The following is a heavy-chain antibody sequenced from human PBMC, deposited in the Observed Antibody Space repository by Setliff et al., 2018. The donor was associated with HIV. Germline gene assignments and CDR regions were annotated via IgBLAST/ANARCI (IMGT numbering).Heavy chain of an antibody. J-gene: IGHJ6*02. CDR1: GGTFSSSS. D-gene: IGHD2-15*01. CDR3: ARGSGGYCSCGSCHVGFGLAL. V-gene: IGHV1-69*13. Sequence: SVKVSCKASGGTFSSSSITWVRQAPGQGLEWMGGIIPIFNTANYAQKFQGRVTITADESTRTAYMELSSLGSEDTAVYYCARGSGGYCSCGSCHVGFGLALWGQGTTVTVSS. CDR2: IIPIFNTA.